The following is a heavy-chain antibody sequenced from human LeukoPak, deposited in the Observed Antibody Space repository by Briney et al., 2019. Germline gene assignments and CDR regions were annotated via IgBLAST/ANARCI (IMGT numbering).Heavy chain of an antibody. D-gene: IGHD6-13*01. J-gene: IGHJ4*02. CDR1: GGYINSHY. CDR3: ASQSYGSSVAY. CDR2: ISYTGSA. V-gene: IGHV4-59*11. Sequence: SETLSLTCTVSGGYINSHYWGWIRQPPGKVLEYIGYISYTGSAIYSPSLESRVTISVDTSKNQFSLKLTSVTAADTAVYYCASQSYGSSVAYWGQGTLVTVSS.